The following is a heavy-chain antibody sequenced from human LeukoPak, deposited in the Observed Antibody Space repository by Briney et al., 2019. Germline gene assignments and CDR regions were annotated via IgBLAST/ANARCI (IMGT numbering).Heavy chain of an antibody. V-gene: IGHV4-30-4*01. D-gene: IGHD2-15*01. CDR2: IYHSGST. CDR1: GDSITNGDYY. Sequence: PSQTLSLTCNVSGDSITNGDYYWTWIRRSPGEGLEWLGYIYHSGSTLYLPSLESRLSLSVDTSKNQFSLTLTSVTAADSAVFYCARGVRGRKWYYFDSWGRGTLVTVSS. CDR3: ARGVRGRKWYYFDS. J-gene: IGHJ4*02.